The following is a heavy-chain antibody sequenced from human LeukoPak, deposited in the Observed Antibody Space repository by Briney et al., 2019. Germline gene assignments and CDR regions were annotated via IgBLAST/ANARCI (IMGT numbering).Heavy chain of an antibody. V-gene: IGHV4-59*01. Sequence: SETLSLTCTVSGGSISSYYWSWIRQPPGKGLEWIGYIYYSGSTNYNPSLKSRVTISVDTSKNQFSLKLSSVTTADTAVYYCARVPGAVGYWGQGTLVTVSS. J-gene: IGHJ4*02. D-gene: IGHD2-2*01. CDR3: ARVPGAVGY. CDR1: GGSISSYY. CDR2: IYYSGST.